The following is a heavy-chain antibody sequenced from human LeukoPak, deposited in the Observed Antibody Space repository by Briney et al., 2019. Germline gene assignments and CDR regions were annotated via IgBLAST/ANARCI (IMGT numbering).Heavy chain of an antibody. CDR2: INPDGNKK. Sequence: GGSLRLSCAASGLIFSGSWMNWVRQAPGKGLEWVATINPDGNKKGVADSVRGRFTISRDDAENSLYLQMNSLRAEDTAVYYCARDFAYKRFDYWGQGTLVTVSS. J-gene: IGHJ4*01. D-gene: IGHD2-21*01. CDR3: ARDFAYKRFDY. V-gene: IGHV3-7*03. CDR1: GLIFSGSW.